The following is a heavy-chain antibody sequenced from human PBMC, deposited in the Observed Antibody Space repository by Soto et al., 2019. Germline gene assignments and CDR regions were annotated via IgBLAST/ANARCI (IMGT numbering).Heavy chain of an antibody. CDR2: IYHSGST. J-gene: IGHJ6*02. CDR1: GGSLSSGGYS. D-gene: IGHD1-26*01. Sequence: SETLSLTCAVSGGSLSSGGYSWSWIRQPPGKGLEWIGYIYHSGSTYYNPSLKSRVTISVDRSKNQFSLKLSSVTAADTAVYYCLARGPLPTAENGDYYYSGMDVRGQGTTVTVS. CDR3: LARGPLPTAENGDYYYSGMDV. V-gene: IGHV4-30-2*01.